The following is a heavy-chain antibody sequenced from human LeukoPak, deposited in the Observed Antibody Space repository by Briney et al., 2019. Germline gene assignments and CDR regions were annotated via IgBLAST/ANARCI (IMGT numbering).Heavy chain of an antibody. CDR2: IKQDGSEK. CDR3: AREDIVVVPAAYYYYYGMDV. J-gene: IGHJ6*02. CDR1: GFTFSSYA. V-gene: IGHV3-7*01. D-gene: IGHD2-2*01. Sequence: GGSLRLSCAASGFTFSSYAMSWVRQAPGKGLEWVANIKQDGSEKYYVDSVKGRFTISRDNAKNSLYLQMNSLRAEDTAVYYCAREDIVVVPAAYYYYYGMDVWGQGTTVTVSS.